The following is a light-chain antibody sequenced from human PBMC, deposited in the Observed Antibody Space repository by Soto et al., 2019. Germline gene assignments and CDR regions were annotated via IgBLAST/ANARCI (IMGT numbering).Light chain of an antibody. CDR3: QQYGPSLIT. J-gene: IGKJ5*01. V-gene: IGKV1-6*01. Sequence: AIQMTQSPSSLSASVGDRVTITCRASQGIRNDLGWYQQKPGQAPKLLIFAASSLQVGVPSRFSGSGSGTDFTLTISRLQPEDYALYYCQQYGPSLITFGQGTRLEIK. CDR1: QGIRND. CDR2: AAS.